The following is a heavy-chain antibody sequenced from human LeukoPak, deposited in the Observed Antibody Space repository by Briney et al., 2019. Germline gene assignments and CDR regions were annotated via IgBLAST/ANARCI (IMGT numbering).Heavy chain of an antibody. Sequence: GGSLRLSCAASGFTFSSYSMNWVRQAPGKGLEWVSYISSSSSTIYYADSVKGRFTISRDNAKNSLYLQMDSLRAEDTAVYYCARRDSSSWWYFDYWGQGTLVTVSS. CDR1: GFTFSSYS. CDR3: ARRDSSSWWYFDY. V-gene: IGHV3-48*01. D-gene: IGHD6-13*01. J-gene: IGHJ4*02. CDR2: ISSSSSTI.